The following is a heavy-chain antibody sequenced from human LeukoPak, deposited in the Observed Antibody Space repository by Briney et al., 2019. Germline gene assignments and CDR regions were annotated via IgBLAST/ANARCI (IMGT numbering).Heavy chain of an antibody. D-gene: IGHD3-22*01. CDR2: IIPIFGTA. CDR3: AGTTSDYYDSSGYPGGC. CDR1: GYSFTTFY. V-gene: IGHV1-69*13. J-gene: IGHJ4*02. Sequence: SVKVSCKASGYSFTTFYIYWVRQAPGQGLEWMGGIIPIFGTANYAQKFQGRVTITADESTSTAYMELSSLRSEDTAVYYCAGTTSDYYDSSGYPGGCWGQGTLVTVSS.